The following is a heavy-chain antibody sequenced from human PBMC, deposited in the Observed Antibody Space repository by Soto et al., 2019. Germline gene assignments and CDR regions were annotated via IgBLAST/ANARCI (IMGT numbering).Heavy chain of an antibody. CDR1: GYTFTSYP. D-gene: IGHD3-3*01. V-gene: IGHV1-3*01. Sequence: ASVKVSSKDPGYTFTSYPLHWVRQSPGQRLEWMGWINAGNGNTKYSQKFQGRVTITRDTSASTAYMELSSLISEVTAVYYCAFWSGYSRGAFDIWGQGTMVTVSS. J-gene: IGHJ3*02. CDR2: INAGNGNT. CDR3: AFWSGYSRGAFDI.